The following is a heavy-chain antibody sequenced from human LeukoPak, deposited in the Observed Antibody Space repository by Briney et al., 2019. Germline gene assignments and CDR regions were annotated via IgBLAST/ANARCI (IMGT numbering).Heavy chain of an antibody. CDR2: ISGSGGST. V-gene: IGHV3-23*01. J-gene: IGHJ4*02. Sequence: GGSLRLSCAASKFTFSNFAMHWVRQAPGKGLEWVSAISGSGGSTYYADSVKGRFTISRDNSKNTLYLQMNSLRAEDTAVYYCAKARISSSWYFDYWGQGTLVTVSS. CDR1: KFTFSNFA. D-gene: IGHD6-13*01. CDR3: AKARISSSWYFDY.